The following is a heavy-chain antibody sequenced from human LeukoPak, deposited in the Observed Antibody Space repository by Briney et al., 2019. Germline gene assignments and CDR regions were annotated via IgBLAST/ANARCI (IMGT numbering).Heavy chain of an antibody. J-gene: IGHJ4*02. D-gene: IGHD2-2*01. Sequence: MSGGSLRLSCAASGFSFSDYYMSWIRQAPGKGLEWVSYITSSGSTIYYADSVKGRFTISRDNAKNSLYLQMNSLRAEDTAVYYCARRSVVPAVTYYFDYWGQGTLVTVSS. CDR2: ITSSGSTI. CDR3: ARRSVVPAVTYYFDY. V-gene: IGHV3-11*04. CDR1: GFSFSDYY.